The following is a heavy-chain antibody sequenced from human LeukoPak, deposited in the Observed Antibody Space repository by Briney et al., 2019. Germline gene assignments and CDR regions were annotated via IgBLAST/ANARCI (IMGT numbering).Heavy chain of an antibody. CDR2: INPSGASA. CDR1: AYTFTNYL. D-gene: IGHD3-10*01. Sequence: ASVKVSCKASAYTFTNYLIHWVRQAPGQGLEWMGIINPSGASATYAQKFQGRVTMTRVTPTSTVYMELRSLRSEDTAVYYCARDLGLRGVTNWFDPWGQGTLVTVSS. V-gene: IGHV1-46*01. CDR3: ARDLGLRGVTNWFDP. J-gene: IGHJ5*02.